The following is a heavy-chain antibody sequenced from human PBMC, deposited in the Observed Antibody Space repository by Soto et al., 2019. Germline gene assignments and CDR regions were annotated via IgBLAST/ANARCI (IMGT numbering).Heavy chain of an antibody. V-gene: IGHV5-51*01. CDR1: GCQLAIHW. J-gene: IGHJ4*02. CDR3: ARPEGRYFYDGRGYFSH. D-gene: IGHD3-22*01. Sequence: ESLKMSCNTSGCQLAIHWIAWVLHMPGKGLEWMGAIYPDHSYTRYSPSFQCQVTISVDKSTDTAYRQWGSLKASDTAIYYCARPEGRYFYDGRGYFSHWGQGTLVTVSS. CDR2: IYPDHSYT.